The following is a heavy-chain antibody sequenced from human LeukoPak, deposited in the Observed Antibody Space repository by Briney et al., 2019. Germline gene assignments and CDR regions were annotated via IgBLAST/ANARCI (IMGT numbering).Heavy chain of an antibody. CDR2: IIPIFGTA. J-gene: IGHJ3*02. V-gene: IGHV1-69*13. CDR3: ASSLVVVTAHGPREDAFDI. Sequence: SVRVSCKASGGTFSSYAISWVRQAPGQGLEWMGGIIPIFGTANYAQKFQGRVTITADESTSTAYMELSSLRSEDTAVYYCASSLVVVTAHGPREDAFDIWGQGTMVTVSS. CDR1: GGTFSSYA. D-gene: IGHD2-21*02.